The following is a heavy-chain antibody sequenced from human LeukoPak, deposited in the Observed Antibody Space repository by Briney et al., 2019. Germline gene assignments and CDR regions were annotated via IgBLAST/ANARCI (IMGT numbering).Heavy chain of an antibody. J-gene: IGHJ5*02. CDR3: ASQHYDTLTGTNWFDP. D-gene: IGHD3-9*01. Sequence: SETLSLTCAVYGGSFSGYYWSWIRQPPGKGLEWIGEINHSGSTNYNPSLKSRVTISVDTSKNQFSLKLSSVTAADTAVYYCASQHYDTLTGTNWFDPWGQGTLVTVSS. CDR1: GGSFSGYY. V-gene: IGHV4-34*01. CDR2: INHSGST.